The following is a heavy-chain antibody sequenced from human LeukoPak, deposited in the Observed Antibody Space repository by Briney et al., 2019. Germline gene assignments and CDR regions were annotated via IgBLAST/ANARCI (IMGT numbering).Heavy chain of an antibody. Sequence: SETLSLTCTVSGGFISSYYWSWIRQPPGKGLEWIGYIYYSGSTNYNPSLKSRVTISVDTSKNQFSLKLSSVTAADTAVYYCARGYYDILTGPLNWFDPWGQGTLVTVSS. CDR2: IYYSGST. J-gene: IGHJ5*02. D-gene: IGHD3-9*01. V-gene: IGHV4-59*01. CDR1: GGFISSYY. CDR3: ARGYYDILTGPLNWFDP.